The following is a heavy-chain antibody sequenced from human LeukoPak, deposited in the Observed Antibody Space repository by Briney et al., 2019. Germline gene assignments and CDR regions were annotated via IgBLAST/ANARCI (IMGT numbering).Heavy chain of an antibody. Sequence: SETLSLTCTVSGGSISSYYWSWIRQPQGKGLEWIGCVYYSGSTYYNPSLKSRVTISVDTSKDQFSLKLFSVTAADTAVYYCAANHYGSGSYYPFDYWGQGTLVTVSS. CDR3: AANHYGSGSYYPFDY. CDR2: VYYSGST. D-gene: IGHD3-10*01. V-gene: IGHV4-59*01. J-gene: IGHJ4*02. CDR1: GGSISSYY.